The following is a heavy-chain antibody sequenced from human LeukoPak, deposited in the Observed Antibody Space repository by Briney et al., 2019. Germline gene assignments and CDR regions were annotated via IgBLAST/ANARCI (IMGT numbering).Heavy chain of an antibody. Sequence: ASVKVSCKASGYPFTTYGISWVRQAPGQGLEWMGWISGYNGDTNYAQNFQGRVTMTTDTSTTTDYMELRSLRSDDTAVYYCARDPPYSISSWYWFDPWGQGTLVTVSS. CDR3: ARDPPYSISSWYWFDP. CDR1: GYPFTTYG. CDR2: ISGYNGDT. V-gene: IGHV1-18*01. J-gene: IGHJ5*02. D-gene: IGHD6-6*01.